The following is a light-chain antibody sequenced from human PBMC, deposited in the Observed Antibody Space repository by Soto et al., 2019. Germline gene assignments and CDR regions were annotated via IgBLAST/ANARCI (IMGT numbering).Light chain of an antibody. CDR2: DVS. Sequence: QSVLTQPASVSGSPGQSIAISCTGVRTDVADGYDYVSWYQQHPGQAPQLIIYDVSNRPSGVPDRFSGSKPGNTASLTISGLQAEDEAEYYCTSYTSSTPLYVFGTGTKVTVL. CDR1: RTDVADGYDY. V-gene: IGLV2-14*03. J-gene: IGLJ1*01. CDR3: TSYTSSTPLYV.